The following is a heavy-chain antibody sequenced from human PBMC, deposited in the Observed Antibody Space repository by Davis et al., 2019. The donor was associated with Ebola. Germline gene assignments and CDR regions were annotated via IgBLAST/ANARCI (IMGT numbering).Heavy chain of an antibody. CDR1: GGSISSSNW. CDR3: ARGGCSGGSCYSPDY. Sequence: SETLSLTCAVSGGSISSSNWWSWVRQPPGKGLEWIGEIYHSGSTNYNPSLKSRVTISVDKSKNQFSLKLSSVTAADTAVYYCARGGCSGGSCYSPDYWGQGTLVTVSS. V-gene: IGHV4-4*02. CDR2: IYHSGST. D-gene: IGHD2-15*01. J-gene: IGHJ4*02.